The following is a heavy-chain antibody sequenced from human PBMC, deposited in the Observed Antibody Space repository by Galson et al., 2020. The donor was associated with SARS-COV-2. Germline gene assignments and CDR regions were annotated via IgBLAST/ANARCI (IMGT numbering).Heavy chain of an antibody. CDR3: AREDYGDYFDY. Sequence: GGSLRLSCAASGFTFSSYAMHWVRQAPGKGLEWVAVISYDGSNKYYADSVKGRFTISRDNSKNTLYLQMNSLRAEDTAVYYCAREDYGDYFDYWGQGTLVTVSS. V-gene: IGHV3-30*04. D-gene: IGHD4-17*01. CDR2: ISYDGSNK. CDR1: GFTFSSYA. J-gene: IGHJ4*02.